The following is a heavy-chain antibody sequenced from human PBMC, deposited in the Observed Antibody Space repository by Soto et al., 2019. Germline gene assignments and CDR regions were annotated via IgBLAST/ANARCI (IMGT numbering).Heavy chain of an antibody. CDR1: GYTFTSYG. CDR3: ARGPLRYFDWLSD. D-gene: IGHD3-9*01. Sequence: GASVKVSCKASGYTFTSYGISWVRQAPGQGLEWMGWISTYNGNTNYAQKLHGRVTMTTDTSTSTAYLELRSLRSDDTTVYYCARGPLRYFDWLSDWGQGTLVTVSS. V-gene: IGHV1-18*01. CDR2: ISTYNGNT. J-gene: IGHJ4*02.